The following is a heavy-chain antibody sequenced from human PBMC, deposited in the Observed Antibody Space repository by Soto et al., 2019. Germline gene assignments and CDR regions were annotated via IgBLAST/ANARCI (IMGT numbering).Heavy chain of an antibody. CDR1: GGSISSSSYY. CDR3: ADHQLWFGEPLGAFDI. D-gene: IGHD3-10*01. J-gene: IGHJ3*02. CDR2: IYYSGST. V-gene: IGHV4-39*01. Sequence: SETLSLTCTVSGGSISSSSYYWGWIRQPPGKGLEWIGSIYYSGSTYYNPSLKSRVTISVDTSKNQFSLKLSSVTAADTAVYYCADHQLWFGEPLGAFDIWGQGTMVTVS.